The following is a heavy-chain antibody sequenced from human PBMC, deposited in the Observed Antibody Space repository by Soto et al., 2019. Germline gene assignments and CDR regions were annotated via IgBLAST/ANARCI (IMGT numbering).Heavy chain of an antibody. D-gene: IGHD2-15*01. Sequence: GASVKVSCKASGATFSSYAISWVRQAPGQGLEWMGGIIPIFGTANYAQKFQGRVTITADESTSTAYMELSSLRSEDTAVYYCATRIRDGRYYYYGMDVWGQGTTVTVSS. CDR1: GATFSSYA. CDR3: ATRIRDGRYYYYGMDV. J-gene: IGHJ6*02. CDR2: IIPIFGTA. V-gene: IGHV1-69*13.